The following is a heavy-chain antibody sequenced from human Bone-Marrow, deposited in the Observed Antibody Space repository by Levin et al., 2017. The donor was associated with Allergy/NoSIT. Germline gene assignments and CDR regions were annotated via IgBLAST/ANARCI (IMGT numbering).Heavy chain of an antibody. V-gene: IGHV3-21*06. J-gene: IGHJ4*02. Sequence: RPGGSLRLSCAASGFTFSSYDFHWVRQAPGKGLEWVAYIKRGSTSREYAEPVKGRFTVSRDDAKNSVYLQMDSLRVEDTAVYYCARDDLIAGEDYWGQGTLVTVSS. D-gene: IGHD6-13*01. CDR3: ARDDLIAGEDY. CDR2: IKRGSTSR. CDR1: GFTFSSYD.